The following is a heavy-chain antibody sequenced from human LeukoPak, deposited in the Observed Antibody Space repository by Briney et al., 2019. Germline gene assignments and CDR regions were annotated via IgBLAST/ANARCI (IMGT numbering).Heavy chain of an antibody. V-gene: IGHV3-48*01. D-gene: IGHD4-23*01. Sequence: GGSLRLSCVVSGFTFSPYSMNWVRQAPGKGREWVAYISGRTSTIYYADSVYGRFTISRDNAKNSLYLQMNSLRAEDTAVYYCAREGEGYSVLDYWGQGTLVTVSS. J-gene: IGHJ4*02. CDR3: AREGEGYSVLDY. CDR2: ISGRTSTI. CDR1: GFTFSPYS.